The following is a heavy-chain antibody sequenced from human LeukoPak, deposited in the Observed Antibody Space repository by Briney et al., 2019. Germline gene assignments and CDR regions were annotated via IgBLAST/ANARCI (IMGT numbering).Heavy chain of an antibody. D-gene: IGHD2-15*01. CDR1: GGSISSGGHY. V-gene: IGHV4-39*02. CDR3: ARLVCGGGSCPAEFDY. Sequence: SETLSLTCIVSGGSISSGGHYWGWIRQPPGKGLEWIGSIYYSGSTYYNPSLNSRVTMFIDMSKNHFSLKMSSVTATDTAVYYCARLVCGGGSCPAEFDYWGQGTLVTVSS. J-gene: IGHJ4*02. CDR2: IYYSGST.